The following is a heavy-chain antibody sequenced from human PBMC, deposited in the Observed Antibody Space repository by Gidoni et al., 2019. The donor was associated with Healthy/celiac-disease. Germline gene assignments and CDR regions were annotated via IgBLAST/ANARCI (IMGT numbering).Heavy chain of an antibody. J-gene: IGHJ6*03. CDR1: GYSISSGYY. CDR3: ARRGYSGYVYYYYMDV. V-gene: IGHV4-38-2*02. CDR2: IYHSGST. D-gene: IGHD5-12*01. Sequence: QVQLQESGPGLVKPSETLSLTCTVSGYSISSGYYWGWIRQPPGKGLEWIGSIYHSGSTYYNPSLKSRVTISVDTSKNQFSLKLSSVTAADTAGYYCARRGYSGYVYYYYMDVWGKGTTVTVSS.